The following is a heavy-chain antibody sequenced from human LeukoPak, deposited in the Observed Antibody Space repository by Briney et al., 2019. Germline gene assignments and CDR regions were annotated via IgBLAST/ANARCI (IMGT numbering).Heavy chain of an antibody. Sequence: ERSLRLSCAASGFTFSSYAMHWVRQAPGKGLEWVAVISYDGSNKYYADSVKGRFTISRDNSKNTLYLQMNSLRAEDTAVYYCARDSGEYQLNLAVDYWGQGTLVTVSS. V-gene: IGHV3-30-3*01. D-gene: IGHD2-2*01. CDR2: ISYDGSNK. J-gene: IGHJ4*02. CDR3: ARDSGEYQLNLAVDY. CDR1: GFTFSSYA.